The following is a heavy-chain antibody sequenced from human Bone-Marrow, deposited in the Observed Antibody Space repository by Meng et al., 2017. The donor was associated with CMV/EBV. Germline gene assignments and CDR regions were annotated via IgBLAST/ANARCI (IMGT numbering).Heavy chain of an antibody. CDR3: ARHSIGSENFDY. D-gene: IGHD5-24*01. Sequence: GSLRLSCPVSGGSISSSSYYWGWIRQPPGKGLEWIGSIYYSGSTYYNPSLKSRVTISVDTSKNQFSLKLSSVTAADTAVYYCARHSIGSENFDYWGQGTLVTVSS. V-gene: IGHV4-39*01. CDR1: GGSISSSSYY. CDR2: IYYSGST. J-gene: IGHJ4*02.